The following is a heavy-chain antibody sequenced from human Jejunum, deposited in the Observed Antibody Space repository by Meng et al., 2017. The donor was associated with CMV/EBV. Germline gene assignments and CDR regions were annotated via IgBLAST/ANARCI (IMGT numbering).Heavy chain of an antibody. CDR3: ASLSIPGAIFYYGMDV. D-gene: IGHD3-10*01. CDR2: ISSGSFSL. CDR1: NLRSYG. J-gene: IGHJ6*02. Sequence: NLRSYGVNWVLQAPGKGLEWVSVISSGSFSLYYADSVRGRFTISRDDAKDSVFLQMDSLRAEDTAVYYCASLSIPGAIFYYGMDVWGQGTTVTVSS. V-gene: IGHV3-21*01.